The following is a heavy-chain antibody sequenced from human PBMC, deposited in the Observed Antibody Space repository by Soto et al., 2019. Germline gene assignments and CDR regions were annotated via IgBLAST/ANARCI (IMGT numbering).Heavy chain of an antibody. CDR2: ISAYNGNT. V-gene: IGHV1-18*04. CDR3: ARDLPRMITFGGVIVY. Sequence: QVQLVQSGAEVKKPGASVKVSCKASGYTFTSYGISWVRQAPGQGLEWMGWISAYNGNTNYAQKLQGRVTMTTDTSPRTAYMGLGSLRSDDTAVYYCARDLPRMITFGGVIVYWGQGTLVTVSS. J-gene: IGHJ4*02. D-gene: IGHD3-16*02. CDR1: GYTFTSYG.